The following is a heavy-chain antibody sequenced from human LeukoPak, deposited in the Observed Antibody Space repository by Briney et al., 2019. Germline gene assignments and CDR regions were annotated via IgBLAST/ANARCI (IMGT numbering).Heavy chain of an antibody. CDR3: AKDDTEKGFDP. V-gene: IGHV3-30*04. CDR2: ISYDGSNK. CDR1: GFTFSSYA. Sequence: GRSLRLSCAASGFTFSSYAMHWVRQAPGKRLEWVAVISYDGSNKYYADSVKGRFTISRDNSKNTLYLQMNSLRAEDTAVYYCAKDDTEKGFDPWGQGTLVTVSS. J-gene: IGHJ5*02. D-gene: IGHD5-18*01.